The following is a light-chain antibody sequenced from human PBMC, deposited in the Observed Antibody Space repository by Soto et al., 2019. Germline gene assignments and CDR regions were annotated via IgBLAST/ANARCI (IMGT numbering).Light chain of an antibody. Sequence: EIVMTQSPANLSVSPWERATLSCGASQSVSSNLAWYQQKPGKAPKLLIYGASTRATGIPARFSGSGSGTEFTLTISSLQSEDFAVYYCQQYNNSPQTFGQGTKVDIK. V-gene: IGKV3-15*01. J-gene: IGKJ1*01. CDR3: QQYNNSPQT. CDR1: QSVSSN. CDR2: GAS.